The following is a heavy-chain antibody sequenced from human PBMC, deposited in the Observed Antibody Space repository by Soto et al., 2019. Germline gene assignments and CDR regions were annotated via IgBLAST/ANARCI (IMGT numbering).Heavy chain of an antibody. V-gene: IGHV4-30-2*01. D-gene: IGHD6-19*01. CDR1: GGSIDSGAFS. J-gene: IGHJ4*02. CDR2: VTHSGTA. Sequence: TLSLTCAVSGGSIDSGAFSLSWIRQPPGKGLEWIGYVTHSGTAYSIPSLNGRLTLSVDSSQTQFSLKLTSVTAADSAFYYCARIHWAQSSLDYWGRGVLVTVSS. CDR3: ARIHWAQSSLDY.